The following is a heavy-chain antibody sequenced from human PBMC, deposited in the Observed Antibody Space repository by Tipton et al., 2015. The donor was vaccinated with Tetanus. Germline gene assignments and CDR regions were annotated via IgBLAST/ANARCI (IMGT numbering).Heavy chain of an antibody. CDR2: ILYGGNYK. CDR3: ARGLPREPFYLDY. D-gene: IGHD1-26*01. Sequence: SLRLSCAASGFTFRTYGMHWVRQAPGKGLEWVALILYGGNYKHYDDSVKGRVTISRDDSRNVVYLQMNSLRAEDTAVYYCARGLPREPFYLDYWGQGQQVTVSS. J-gene: IGHJ4*02. V-gene: IGHV3-33*05. CDR1: GFTFRTYG.